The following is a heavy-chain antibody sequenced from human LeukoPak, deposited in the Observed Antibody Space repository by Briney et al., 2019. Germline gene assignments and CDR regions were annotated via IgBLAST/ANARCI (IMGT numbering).Heavy chain of an antibody. V-gene: IGHV4-39*01. D-gene: IGHD3-9*01. CDR2: IYYSGST. Sequence: PSETLSLTCTVSGGSISSSSYYWGWIRQPPGKGLKWIGSIYYSGSTYYNPSLKSRVTISVDTSKNQFSLKLSSVTAADTAVYYCARQGFEYYYYYYMDVWGKGTTVTISS. J-gene: IGHJ6*03. CDR3: ARQGFEYYYYYYMDV. CDR1: GGSISSSSYY.